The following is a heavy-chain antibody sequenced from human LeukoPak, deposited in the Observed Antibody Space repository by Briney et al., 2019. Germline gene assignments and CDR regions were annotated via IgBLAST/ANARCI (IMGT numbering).Heavy chain of an antibody. CDR1: GFTFSSYE. V-gene: IGHV3-48*03. CDR3: ARGSYYDFWSGYYKWGAFDI. Sequence: GGSLRLSCAASGFTFSSYEMNWVRQAPGKGLEWVSYISSSGSTIYYADSVKGRFTISRDNAKNSLYLQMNSLRAEDTAVYYCARGSYYDFWSGYYKWGAFDIWGQGTMVTVSS. J-gene: IGHJ3*02. D-gene: IGHD3-3*01. CDR2: ISSSGSTI.